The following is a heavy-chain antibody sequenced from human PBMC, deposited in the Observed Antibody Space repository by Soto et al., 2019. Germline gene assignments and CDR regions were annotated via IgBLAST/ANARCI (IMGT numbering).Heavy chain of an antibody. CDR1: GGSISSGGYS. CDR2: IYHSGST. J-gene: IGHJ5*02. Sequence: QLQLQESGSGLVKPSQTLSLTCAVSGGSISSGGYSWSWIRQPPGKGLEWIGYIYHSGSTYYNPSHKSRVTISVDRSKNQFSLKLSAVTAADTAVYYCARSASAMVKGWFDPWGQGTLVTVSS. CDR3: ARSASAMVKGWFDP. V-gene: IGHV4-30-2*01. D-gene: IGHD5-18*01.